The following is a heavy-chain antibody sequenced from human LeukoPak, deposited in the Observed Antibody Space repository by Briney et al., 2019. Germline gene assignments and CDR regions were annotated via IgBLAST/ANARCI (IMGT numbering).Heavy chain of an antibody. CDR1: GGSFSGYY. Sequence: SETLSLTCAVYGGSFSGYYWSWIRQPPGKGLEWIGYIYYSGSTNYNPSLKSRVTISVDTSKNQFSLKLSSVTAADTAVYYCARVSPGRQYYFDYWGQGTLVTVSS. J-gene: IGHJ4*02. D-gene: IGHD2-8*02. CDR2: IYYSGST. V-gene: IGHV4-59*01. CDR3: ARVSPGRQYYFDY.